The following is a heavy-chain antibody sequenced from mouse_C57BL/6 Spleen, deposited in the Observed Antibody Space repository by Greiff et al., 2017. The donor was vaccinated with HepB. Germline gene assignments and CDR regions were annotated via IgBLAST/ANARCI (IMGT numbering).Heavy chain of an antibody. Sequence: VQLQQSGPELVKPGASVKISCKASGYAFSSSWMNWVKQRPGKGLEWIGRIYPGDGDTNYNGKFKGKATLTVDKSSSTAYMQLSSLTSEDSAVYYCAIDYYGSSWFADWGQGTLVTVSA. CDR1: GYAFSSSW. CDR2: IYPGDGDT. J-gene: IGHJ3*01. D-gene: IGHD1-1*01. CDR3: AIDYYGSSWFAD. V-gene: IGHV1-82*01.